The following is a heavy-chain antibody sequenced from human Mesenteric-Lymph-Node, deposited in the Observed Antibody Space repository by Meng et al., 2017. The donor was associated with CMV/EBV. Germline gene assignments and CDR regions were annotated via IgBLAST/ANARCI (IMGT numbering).Heavy chain of an antibody. J-gene: IGHJ4*02. Sequence: GGSLRLSCTGSGFTFGDYAMSWVRQAPGKGLEWVGFIRSKAYGGTTDYAASVKGRFTISRADSKSIAYLQMNSLKTEDTAMYYCTREYQLLSLDYWGQGTLVTVSS. V-gene: IGHV3-49*04. CDR1: GFTFGDYA. CDR3: TREYQLLSLDY. D-gene: IGHD2-2*01. CDR2: IRSKAYGGTT.